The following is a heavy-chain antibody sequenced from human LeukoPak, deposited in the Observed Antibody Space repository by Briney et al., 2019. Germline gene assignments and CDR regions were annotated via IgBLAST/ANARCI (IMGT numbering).Heavy chain of an antibody. CDR3: ARGDTSIVGAINNAFDI. D-gene: IGHD1-26*01. Sequence: GASVKVSCKASGYTFTSYGISWVRQAPGQGLEWMGGIIPIFGTANYAQKFQGRVTITADESTSTAYMELSSLRSEDTAVYYCARGDTSIVGAINNAFDIWGQGTMVTVSS. J-gene: IGHJ3*02. CDR2: IIPIFGTA. V-gene: IGHV1-69*13. CDR1: GYTFTSYG.